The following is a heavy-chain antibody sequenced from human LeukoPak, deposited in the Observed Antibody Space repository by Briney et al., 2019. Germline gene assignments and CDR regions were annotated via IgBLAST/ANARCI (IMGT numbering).Heavy chain of an antibody. CDR2: IYYTGST. Sequence: SETLSLTCTVSGGSINSYYWSWIRQPPGKELEWIGYIYYTGSTNYNPSLKSRVTISLDTSRNQFSLKLTSVTAADTAVYYCARDASIPGSGIINWGQGIRVTVSS. D-gene: IGHD1-14*01. J-gene: IGHJ4*02. CDR3: ARDASIPGSGIIN. V-gene: IGHV4-59*01. CDR1: GGSINSYY.